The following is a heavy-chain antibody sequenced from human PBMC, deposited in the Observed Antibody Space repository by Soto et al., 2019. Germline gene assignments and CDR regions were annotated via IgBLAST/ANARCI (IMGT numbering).Heavy chain of an antibody. CDR1: GGSFSGYY. J-gene: IGHJ6*02. D-gene: IGHD6-6*01. CDR3: ARVGTARPVRYYYYGMDV. Sequence: ASETLSLTCAVYGGSFSGYYWSWIRQPPGKGLEWIGEINHSGSTNYNPSLKSRVTISVDTSKNQFSLKLSSVTAADTAVYYCARVGTARPVRYYYYGMDVWGQGTTVTVSS. V-gene: IGHV4-34*01. CDR2: INHSGST.